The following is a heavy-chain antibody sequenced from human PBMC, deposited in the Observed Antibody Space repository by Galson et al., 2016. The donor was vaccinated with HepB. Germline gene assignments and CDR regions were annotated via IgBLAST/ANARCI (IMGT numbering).Heavy chain of an antibody. V-gene: IGHV3-33*01. J-gene: IGHJ4*02. CDR3: ARDLYYDNSGINS. CDR2: IWYDGTKK. CDR1: GFTFSSCG. D-gene: IGHD3-22*01. Sequence: SLRLSCAASGFTFSSCGMHWVRQAPGKGLEWVAVIWYDGTKKYYTDSVKGRFTISRDNSKNTLYLQMNTLRAEDSAVYYCARDLYYDNSGINSWGQGTLVTVSS.